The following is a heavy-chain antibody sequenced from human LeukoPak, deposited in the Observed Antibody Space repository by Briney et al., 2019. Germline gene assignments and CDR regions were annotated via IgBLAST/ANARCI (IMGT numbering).Heavy chain of an antibody. CDR2: FYTSGST. CDR3: ARETTLGPTSRMDV. V-gene: IGHV4-61*02. J-gene: IGHJ6*04. CDR1: GGSVSSGRYS. Sequence: SETLSLTCSVSGGSVSSGRYSWTWIRQPAGKGLEWIGRFYTSGSTNYNPSLESRVTISIDTSKNQFSLKLSSVTAADTAVYYCARETTLGPTSRMDVWGKGTTVTVSS. D-gene: IGHD1-26*01.